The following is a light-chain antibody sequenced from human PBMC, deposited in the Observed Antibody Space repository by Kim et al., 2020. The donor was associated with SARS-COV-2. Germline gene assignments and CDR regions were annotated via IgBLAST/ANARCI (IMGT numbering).Light chain of an antibody. CDR1: SSNIGTNT. CDR3: AAWDDSLNGPV. Sequence: QSVLTQPPSASGTPGQRVTISCSGSSSNIGTNTVNWYQQLPGTAPRLFIYSNDHRPSGVPGRFSGSKSGTSASLAISGLQSDDEADYYCAAWDDSLNGPVFGGGTQLTVL. CDR2: SND. J-gene: IGLJ3*02. V-gene: IGLV1-44*01.